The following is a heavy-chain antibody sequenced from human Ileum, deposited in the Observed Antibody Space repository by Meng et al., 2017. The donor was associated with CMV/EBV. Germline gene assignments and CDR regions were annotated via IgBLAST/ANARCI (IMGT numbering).Heavy chain of an antibody. V-gene: IGHV4-30-4*08. D-gene: IGHD1-26*01. CDR2: IYYNGNA. CDR3: ARAKWELLRFFES. CDR1: GDSIDSCDYS. Sequence: LQESGPGLVNPSQTLSLTCSVSGDSIDSCDYSLNWVCQPPGKGLEWIGYIYYNGNAYYNPSLKSQVTISVDTSKNQFSLRLKSVTAADTAVYFCARAKWELLRFFESWGQGTLVTVPS. J-gene: IGHJ4*02.